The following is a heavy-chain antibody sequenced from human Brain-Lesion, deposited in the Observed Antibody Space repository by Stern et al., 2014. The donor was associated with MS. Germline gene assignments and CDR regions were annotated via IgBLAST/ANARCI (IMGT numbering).Heavy chain of an antibody. CDR1: GGSISSGGYY. CDR2: IFNSGST. V-gene: IGHV4-61*02. D-gene: IGHD2-2*01. CDR3: ARGRVVPGFQYYATDV. J-gene: IGHJ6*02. Sequence: QLQLQESGPGLVKPSQTLSLSCTVSGGSISSGGYYWSWIRQPAGKGLEWIGRIFNSGSTSYNPSLKIRVTISIDTSKTQFSLRLNSRTAADTAVYYCARGRVVPGFQYYATDVWGQGTTVIVSS.